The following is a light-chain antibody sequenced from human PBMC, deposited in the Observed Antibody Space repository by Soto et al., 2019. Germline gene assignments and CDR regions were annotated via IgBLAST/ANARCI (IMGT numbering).Light chain of an antibody. CDR3: CSYAGSYTLV. Sequence: QSVLTQPRSVSGSPGQSVTISCTGTSSDVGGYNFVSWYQQHPGKAPKFMIYDVSKRPSGVPDRFSGSKSGNTASLTISGLQAEDEADYYCCSYAGSYTLVFGTGTKATVL. CDR1: SSDVGGYNF. CDR2: DVS. J-gene: IGLJ1*01. V-gene: IGLV2-11*01.